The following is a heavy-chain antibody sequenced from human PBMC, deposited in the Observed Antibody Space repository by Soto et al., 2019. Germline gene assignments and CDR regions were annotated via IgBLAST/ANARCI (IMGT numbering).Heavy chain of an antibody. D-gene: IGHD3-22*01. CDR1: GGSISSYY. J-gene: IGHJ4*02. CDR3: ARVKRHYDSSGYYHFFAV. Sequence: SETLSLTCTVSGGSISSYYWSWIRQPPGKGLERIGYIYYSGSTNYNPSLKSRVTISVDTSKNQFSLKLSSVTAADTAVYYCARVKRHYDSSGYYHFFAVWGQGTPVTVSS. CDR2: IYYSGST. V-gene: IGHV4-59*01.